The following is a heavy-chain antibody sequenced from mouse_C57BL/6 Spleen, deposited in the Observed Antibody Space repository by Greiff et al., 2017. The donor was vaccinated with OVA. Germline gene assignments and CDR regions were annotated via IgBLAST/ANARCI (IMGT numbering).Heavy chain of an antibody. CDR1: GYAFSSYW. CDR3: ARGTTVVATGENYFDY. D-gene: IGHD1-1*01. Sequence: VQLKQSGAELVKPGASVKISCKASGYAFSSYWMNWVKQRPGKGLEWIGQIYPGDGDTNYNGKFKGKATLTADKSSSTAYMQLSSLTSEDSAVYFCARGTTVVATGENYFDYWGQGTTLTVSS. J-gene: IGHJ2*01. V-gene: IGHV1-80*01. CDR2: IYPGDGDT.